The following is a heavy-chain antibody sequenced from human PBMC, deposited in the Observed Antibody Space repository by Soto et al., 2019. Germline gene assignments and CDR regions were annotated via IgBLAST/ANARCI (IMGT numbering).Heavy chain of an antibody. D-gene: IGHD2-2*02. CDR2: ISGSGGST. J-gene: IGHJ6*02. CDR3: AKEVGYCISTSCYSGMDV. CDR1: GFTFSSYA. Sequence: GSLRLSCAASGFTFSSYAMSWVRQAPGKGLEWVSAISGSGGSTYYADNVKGRFTISRDNSKNTLYLQMNSLRAEDTAVYYCAKEVGYCISTSCYSGMDVWGQGTTVTVSS. V-gene: IGHV3-23*01.